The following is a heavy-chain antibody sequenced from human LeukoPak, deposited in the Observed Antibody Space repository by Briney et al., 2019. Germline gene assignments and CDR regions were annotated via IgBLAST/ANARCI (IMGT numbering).Heavy chain of an antibody. CDR1: GYTFTGYY. Sequence: GASVKVSCKASGYTFTGYYMHWVRQAPGQGLEWMGWINPNSGGTNYAQKFQGRVTMTTDTSTSTAYMELRSLRSDDTAVYCCARMVVPATSYYYYYYYMDVWGKGTTVTISS. CDR2: INPNSGGT. V-gene: IGHV1-2*02. J-gene: IGHJ6*03. D-gene: IGHD2-2*01. CDR3: ARMVVPATSYYYYYYYMDV.